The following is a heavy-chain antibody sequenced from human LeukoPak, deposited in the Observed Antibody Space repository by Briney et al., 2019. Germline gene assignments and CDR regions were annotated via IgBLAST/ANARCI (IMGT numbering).Heavy chain of an antibody. D-gene: IGHD3-22*01. CDR2: ISSSGSTI. J-gene: IGHJ1*01. CDR1: GFTFSDYY. V-gene: IGHV3-11*01. CDR3: ARASSPTYYYDSSGSYNFQH. Sequence: PGGSLRLSCAASGFTFSDYYMSWVRQAPGKGLEWVAYISSSGSTIYYADYVKGRFTISRDNAKTSLYLQMNSLRAEDTAVYYCARASSPTYYYDSSGSYNFQHWGQGTLVTVSS.